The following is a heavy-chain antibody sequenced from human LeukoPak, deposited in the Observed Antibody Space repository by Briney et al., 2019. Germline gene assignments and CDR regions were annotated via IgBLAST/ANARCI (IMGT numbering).Heavy chain of an antibody. J-gene: IGHJ4*02. CDR3: ARQRVEMATVPIGDFDY. CDR1: GYSFTSYW. D-gene: IGHD5-24*01. Sequence: GESLKISCKGSGYSFTSYWIGWVRQMPGKGLEWMGIIYPGDSDTRYSPSFQGQVTISADKSISTAYLQWSSLKASDTAMYYCARQRVEMATVPIGDFDYWGQGTLVTVSS. CDR2: IYPGDSDT. V-gene: IGHV5-51*01.